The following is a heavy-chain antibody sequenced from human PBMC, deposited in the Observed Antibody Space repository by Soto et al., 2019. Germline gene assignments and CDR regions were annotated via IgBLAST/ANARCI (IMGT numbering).Heavy chain of an antibody. CDR3: AKATATGGGAFDI. J-gene: IGHJ3*02. Sequence: PGGSLRLSCAASGFTFSSYDMSWVRQAPGKGLEWVSTILVGGSTHYEDSVKGRFTISRDRSKNTVYLQMNSLTAGDTAVYYCAKATATGGGAFDICGQGTMVTVSS. CDR2: ILVGGST. V-gene: IGHV3-23*01. CDR1: GFTFSSYD. D-gene: IGHD2-8*02.